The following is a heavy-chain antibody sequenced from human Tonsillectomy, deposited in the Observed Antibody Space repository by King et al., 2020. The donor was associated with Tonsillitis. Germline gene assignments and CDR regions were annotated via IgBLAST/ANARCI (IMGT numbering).Heavy chain of an antibody. CDR3: ARGLAYFYETSGPEDAFDF. Sequence: VRLVESGGGVVQPGRSLRLSCAASGFTFSSHAMHWVRQAPGKGLEWVAVISYDGSNKYYADSVKGRFTISRDNSKNTLYLQMSSLRAGDTAVYYCARGLAYFYETSGPEDAFDFWGQGTTVTVSS. CDR1: GFTFSSHA. V-gene: IGHV3-30*04. CDR2: ISYDGSNK. D-gene: IGHD3-22*01. J-gene: IGHJ3*01.